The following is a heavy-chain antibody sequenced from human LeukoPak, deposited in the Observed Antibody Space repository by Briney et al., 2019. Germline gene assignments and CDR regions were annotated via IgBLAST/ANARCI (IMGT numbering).Heavy chain of an antibody. J-gene: IGHJ4*02. V-gene: IGHV3-21*01. CDR2: INNVASHI. CDR1: GFSISSSA. Sequence: GGSLRLSCAASGFSISSSAMNWVRQAPGKGLEWVSSINNVASHIYYAGSVRGRFTISRDNAKNSVYLQMNSLRAEDTAVYYCARGPPLYFRYSSGWYYFDYWGQGTLVTVSS. D-gene: IGHD6-19*01. CDR3: ARGPPLYFRYSSGWYYFDY.